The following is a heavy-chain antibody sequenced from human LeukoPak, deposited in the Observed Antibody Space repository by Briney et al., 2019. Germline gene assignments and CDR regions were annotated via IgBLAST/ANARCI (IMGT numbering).Heavy chain of an antibody. CDR2: INAGNGNT. J-gene: IGHJ4*02. Sequence: ASVKVSCKASGYTFTSYAMHWVRQAPGQRLEWMGWINAGNGNTKYSQKLQGRVTMTTDTSTSTAYMELRSLRSDDTAVYYCARGRATVTRTPFDYWGQGTLVTVSS. CDR1: GYTFTSYA. CDR3: ARGRATVTRTPFDY. D-gene: IGHD4-11*01. V-gene: IGHV1-3*01.